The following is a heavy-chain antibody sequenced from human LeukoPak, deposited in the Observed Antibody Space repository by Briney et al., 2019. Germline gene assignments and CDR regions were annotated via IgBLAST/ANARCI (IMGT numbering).Heavy chain of an antibody. D-gene: IGHD6-19*01. Sequence: GGSLRLSCAASEFTFNNYGMSWVRQAPGKVLEWVSSISSSSTYIFYADSVKGRFTISRDDAKNSLYLQMNSLRAEDTAVYYCARAWYSSGWYYFDYWGQGTLVTVSS. CDR1: EFTFNNYG. CDR3: ARAWYSSGWYYFDY. J-gene: IGHJ4*02. V-gene: IGHV3-21*01. CDR2: ISSSSTYI.